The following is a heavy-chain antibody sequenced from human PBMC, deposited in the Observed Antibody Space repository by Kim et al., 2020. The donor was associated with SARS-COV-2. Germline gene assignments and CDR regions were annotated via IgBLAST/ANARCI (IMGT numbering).Heavy chain of an antibody. CDR3: ARDHREWLQYTANWYFDL. V-gene: IGHV4-59*01. D-gene: IGHD3-3*01. CDR2: IYYSGST. J-gene: IGHJ2*01. CDR1: GGSISSDY. Sequence: SETLSLTCTVSGGSISSDYWSWIRQPQGKGLEWIGYIYYSGSTNYNPSIKSRVTISVDTSKNQLSLKLSSVTAADTAVYYCARDHREWLQYTANWYFDLWGRGTLVTVSS.